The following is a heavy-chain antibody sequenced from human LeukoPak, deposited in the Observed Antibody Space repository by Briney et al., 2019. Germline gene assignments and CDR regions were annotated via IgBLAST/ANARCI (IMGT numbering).Heavy chain of an antibody. V-gene: IGHV3-30-3*01. Sequence: GGSLRLSCAASLFTFSSYAMHWVRQAPGKGLEWVAVISYDGSNKYYADSVKGRFTVSRDNSKNTLYLQMNSLRAEDTAVYYCATLWGAAAGSLFDYWGQGTLVTVSS. CDR3: ATLWGAAAGSLFDY. CDR1: LFTFSSYA. J-gene: IGHJ4*02. CDR2: ISYDGSNK. D-gene: IGHD6-13*01.